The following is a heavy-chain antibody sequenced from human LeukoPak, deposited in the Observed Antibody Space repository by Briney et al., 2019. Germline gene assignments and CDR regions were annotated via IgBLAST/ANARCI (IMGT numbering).Heavy chain of an antibody. D-gene: IGHD1-26*01. CDR1: GGSFSGYY. Sequence: SETLSLTCAVYGGSFSGYYWSWIRQPPGKGLEWIGEINDSGSTNYNPSLKSRVTISVDTSKNQLSLKLSSVTAADTAVYYCARDLGGIYFDYWGQGTLVTVSS. J-gene: IGHJ4*02. V-gene: IGHV4-34*01. CDR3: ARDLGGIYFDY. CDR2: INDSGST.